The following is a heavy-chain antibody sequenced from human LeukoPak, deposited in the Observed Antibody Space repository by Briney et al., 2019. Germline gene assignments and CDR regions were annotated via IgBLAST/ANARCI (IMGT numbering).Heavy chain of an antibody. CDR3: ARDGGKNYDILTGYSQYYYGMDV. J-gene: IGHJ6*02. Sequence: GGSLRLSCAASGFTVSSNYMSWVRQAPGKGLEWVSVIYIGGSTYYADSVKGRFTISRDNSKNTLYLQMNSLRAEDTAVYYCARDGGKNYDILTGYSQYYYGMDVWGQGTTVTVSS. D-gene: IGHD3-9*01. V-gene: IGHV3-66*01. CDR2: IYIGGST. CDR1: GFTVSSNY.